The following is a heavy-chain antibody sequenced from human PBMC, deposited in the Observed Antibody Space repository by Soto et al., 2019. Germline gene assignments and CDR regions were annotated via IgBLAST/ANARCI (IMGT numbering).Heavy chain of an antibody. CDR2: ISYDGRNK. V-gene: IGHV3-30*04. J-gene: IGHJ6*02. Sequence: QVQLVESGGGVVQPGRSLRLSCAASGFTFSSYAMHWVRQAPGKGLEWVAVISYDGRNKYYADSVKGRFTISRDNSKNTLYLQMNSLRAEDTAVYYCARGESGYCSGGSCQYYGMDVWGQGTTVTVSS. D-gene: IGHD2-15*01. CDR3: ARGESGYCSGGSCQYYGMDV. CDR1: GFTFSSYA.